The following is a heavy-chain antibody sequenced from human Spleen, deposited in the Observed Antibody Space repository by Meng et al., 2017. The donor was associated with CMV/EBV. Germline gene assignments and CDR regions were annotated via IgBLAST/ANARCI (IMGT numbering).Heavy chain of an antibody. Sequence: GESLKISCVASGFRFDDYGMTWVRQAPGKGLEWVAAISGSGGSRYYADSVKGWFTISRDNSKNTLYLQMNSLRAEDTAVYFCAKGVREQYYYYYGMDVWGQGTTVTVSS. CDR2: ISGSGGSR. CDR1: GFRFDDYG. CDR3: AKGVREQYYYYYGMDV. D-gene: IGHD3-10*01. V-gene: IGHV3-23*01. J-gene: IGHJ6*02.